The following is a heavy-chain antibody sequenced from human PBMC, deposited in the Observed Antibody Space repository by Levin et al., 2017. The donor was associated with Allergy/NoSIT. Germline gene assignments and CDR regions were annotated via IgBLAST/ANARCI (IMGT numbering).Heavy chain of an antibody. J-gene: IGHJ6*02. Sequence: GESLKISCAASGFTFSSYEMNWVRQAPGKGLEWVSYISSSGSTIYYADSVKGRFTISRDNAKNSLYLQMNSLRAEDTAVYYCAREQWLVRNYYYYGMDVWGQGTTVTVSS. CDR1: GFTFSSYE. CDR2: ISSSGSTI. D-gene: IGHD6-19*01. V-gene: IGHV3-48*03. CDR3: AREQWLVRNYYYYGMDV.